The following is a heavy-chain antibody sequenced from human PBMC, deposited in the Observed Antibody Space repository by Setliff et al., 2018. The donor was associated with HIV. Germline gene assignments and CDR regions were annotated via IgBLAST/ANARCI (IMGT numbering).Heavy chain of an antibody. J-gene: IGHJ4*02. CDR2: VDPENGKT. CDR3: STNKWPMIRGVTAFDH. CDR1: GYTFADHF. V-gene: IGHV1-69-2*01. D-gene: IGHD3-10*01. Sequence: GASVKVSCKASGYTFADHFMYWVQQAPGNGLVYMGRVDPENGKTIYAEKFQGRLTITADTSTDTGYMELSSLTSHDTALYYCSTNKWPMIRGVTAFDHWGPGTLVTVSS.